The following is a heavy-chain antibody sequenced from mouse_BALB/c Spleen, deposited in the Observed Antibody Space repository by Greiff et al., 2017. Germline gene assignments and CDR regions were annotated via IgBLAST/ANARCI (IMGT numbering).Heavy chain of an antibody. CDR3: ARLYYYGSS. V-gene: IGHV1-18*01. CDR1: GYTFTDYN. Sequence: EVKLMESGPELVKPGASVKIPCKASGYTFTDYNMDWVKQSHGKSLEWIGDINPNNGGTIYNQKFKGKATLTVDKSSSTAYMELRSLTSEDTAVYYCARLYYYGSSWGQGTLVTVSA. J-gene: IGHJ3*01. CDR2: INPNNGGT. D-gene: IGHD1-1*01.